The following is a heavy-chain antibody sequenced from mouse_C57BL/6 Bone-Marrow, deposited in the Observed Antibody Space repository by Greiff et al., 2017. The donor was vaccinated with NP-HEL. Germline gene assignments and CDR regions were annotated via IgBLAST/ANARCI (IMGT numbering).Heavy chain of an antibody. CDR2: IWGVGST. D-gene: IGHD2-4*01. CDR1: GFSLTSYG. Sequence: VKLVESGPGLVAPSQSLSITCTVSGFSLTSYGVDWVRQSPGKGLEWLGVIWGVGSTNYNSALKSRLSISKDNSKSQVFLKMNSLQTDDTAMYYCARRKLLYDYAYYAMDYWGQGTSVTVSS. V-gene: IGHV2-6*01. CDR3: ARRKLLYDYAYYAMDY. J-gene: IGHJ4*01.